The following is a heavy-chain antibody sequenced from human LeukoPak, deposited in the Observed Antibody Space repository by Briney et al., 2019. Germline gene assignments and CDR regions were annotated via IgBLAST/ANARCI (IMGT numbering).Heavy chain of an antibody. Sequence: GGSLRLSCAASGFTFSSYAMHWVRQAPGKGLEWVAVISYDGSNKYYADSVKGRFTISRDNSKNTLYLQMSSLRAEDTAVYYCVKVDTAMVDAFDIWGQGTMVTVSS. D-gene: IGHD5-18*01. CDR3: VKVDTAMVDAFDI. CDR1: GFTFSSYA. J-gene: IGHJ3*02. V-gene: IGHV3-30*14. CDR2: ISYDGSNK.